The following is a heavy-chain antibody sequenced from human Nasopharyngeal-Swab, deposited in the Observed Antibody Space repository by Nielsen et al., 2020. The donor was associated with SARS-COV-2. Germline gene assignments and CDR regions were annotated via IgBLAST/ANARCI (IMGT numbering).Heavy chain of an antibody. CDR2: ISSSSSYI. J-gene: IGHJ4*02. D-gene: IGHD3-10*01. V-gene: IGHV3-21*04. CDR3: ARKPYYYGSGTTFDY. Sequence: WIRQPPGKGLEWVSSISSSSSYIYYADSVKGRFTISRDNSKNTLYLQMNSLRAEDTAVYYCARKPYYYGSGTTFDYWGQGTLVTVSS.